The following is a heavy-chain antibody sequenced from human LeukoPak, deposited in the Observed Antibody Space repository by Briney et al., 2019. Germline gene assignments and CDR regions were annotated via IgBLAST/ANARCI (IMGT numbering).Heavy chain of an antibody. V-gene: IGHV3-73*01. J-gene: IGHJ1*01. D-gene: IGHD6-13*01. CDR3: NVRGLYSGTWYGLG. CDR1: GFTFSGST. Sequence: GGSLKLSCVASGFTFSGSTIHWVRQASGQGLEWVGRIKTKGNNYATEHAASVKGRFVISRDDSKNTAYLQMNSLNIEDAAVYYCNVRGLYSGTWYGLGWGQGTLVTVSA. CDR2: IKTKGNNYAT.